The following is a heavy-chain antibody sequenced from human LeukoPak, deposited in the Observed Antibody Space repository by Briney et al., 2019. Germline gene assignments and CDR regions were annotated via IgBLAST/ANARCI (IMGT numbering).Heavy chain of an antibody. D-gene: IGHD1-1*01. J-gene: IGHJ6*02. Sequence: PGRSLRLSCAASGFTFSSYGMHRVRQAPGKGLEWVAVISYDGSNKYYADSVKGRFTISRDNSKNTLYLQMNSLRAEDTAVYYCATPTLDANYYYGMDVWGQGTTVTVSS. CDR2: ISYDGSNK. CDR3: ATPTLDANYYYGMDV. CDR1: GFTFSSYG. V-gene: IGHV3-30*03.